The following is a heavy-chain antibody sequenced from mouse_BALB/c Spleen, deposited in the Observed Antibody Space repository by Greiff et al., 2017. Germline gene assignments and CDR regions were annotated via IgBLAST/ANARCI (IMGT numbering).Heavy chain of an antibody. V-gene: IGHV1S127*01. CDR2: IDPSNSET. CDR1: GYTFTSYW. J-gene: IGHJ4*01. CDR3: ARAYYGNYRAMDY. Sequence: QVQLQQSGPELVRPGASVKMSCKASGYTFTSYWMHWVKQRPGQGLEWIGLIDPSNSETRLNQKFKDKATLNEDKSSNTAYMQLSSLTSEDSAVNYWARAYYGNYRAMDYWGQGTSVTVSS. D-gene: IGHD2-1*01.